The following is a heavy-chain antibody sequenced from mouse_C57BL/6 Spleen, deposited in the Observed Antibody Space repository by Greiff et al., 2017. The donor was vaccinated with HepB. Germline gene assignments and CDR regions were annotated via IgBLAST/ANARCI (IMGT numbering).Heavy chain of an antibody. Sequence: VKLMESGAELARPGASVKLSCKASGYTFTSYGISWVKQRTGQGLEWIGEIYPRSGNTYYNEKFKGKATLTADKSSSTAYMELRSLTSEDSAVYFCARVDGSSPWYFDVWGTGTTVTVSS. CDR2: IYPRSGNT. CDR1: GYTFTSYG. J-gene: IGHJ1*03. V-gene: IGHV1-81*01. D-gene: IGHD1-1*01. CDR3: ARVDGSSPWYFDV.